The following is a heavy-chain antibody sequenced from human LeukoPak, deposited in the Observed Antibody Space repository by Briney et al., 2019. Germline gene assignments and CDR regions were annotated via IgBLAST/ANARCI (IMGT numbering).Heavy chain of an antibody. CDR1: GFTFSSFG. J-gene: IGHJ4*02. V-gene: IGHV3-33*01. Sequence: GGSLRLSCAASGFTFSSFGMHWVRQAPGKGLEWVAVIWYDGSNKYYADSVKGRFTISRDNSKNTLYLQMNSLRAEDTAVYYCARAFTSTGYYYVEYWGQGTLVTVSS. CDR2: IWYDGSNK. D-gene: IGHD3-22*01. CDR3: ARAFTSTGYYYVEY.